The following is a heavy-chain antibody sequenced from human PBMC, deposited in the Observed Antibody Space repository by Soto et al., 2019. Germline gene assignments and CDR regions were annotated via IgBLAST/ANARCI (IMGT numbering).Heavy chain of an antibody. V-gene: IGHV5-10-1*01. Sequence: GESLKISCKGSGYSFTSYWISWVRQMPGKGLEWMGRIDPSDSYTNYSPSFQGHVTISADKSISTAYLQWSSLKASDTAMYYCARTYYYDSSGYALTEYWGQGTLVTVSS. CDR1: GYSFTSYW. J-gene: IGHJ4*02. CDR2: IDPSDSYT. D-gene: IGHD3-22*01. CDR3: ARTYYYDSSGYALTEY.